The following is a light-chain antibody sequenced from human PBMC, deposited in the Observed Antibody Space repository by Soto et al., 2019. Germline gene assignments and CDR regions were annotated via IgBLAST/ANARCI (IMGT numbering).Light chain of an antibody. CDR3: QQYNRYSLT. CDR2: DAS. V-gene: IGKV1-5*01. J-gene: IGKJ4*01. CDR1: QSISSW. Sequence: DIQMTQSPSILSASVGDRVTITCRASQSISSWLAWYQQKPGKAPKLLIYDASSLESGVPSRFSGSGSDTEFTLTINNLQPDDFATYHCQQYNRYSLTFGGGTKVDIK.